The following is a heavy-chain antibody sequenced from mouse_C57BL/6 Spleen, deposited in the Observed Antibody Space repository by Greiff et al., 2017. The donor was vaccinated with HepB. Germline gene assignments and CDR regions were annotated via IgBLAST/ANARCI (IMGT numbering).Heavy chain of an antibody. Sequence: VQLKESGPELVKPGASVKISCKASGYSFTGYYMNWVKQSPEKSLEWIGEINPSTGGTTYNQKFKAKATLTVDKSSSTAYMQLKSLTSEDSAVYYCARAYGSSYRFAYWGQGTLVTVSA. V-gene: IGHV1-42*01. CDR3: ARAYGSSYRFAY. J-gene: IGHJ3*01. CDR2: INPSTGGT. D-gene: IGHD1-1*01. CDR1: GYSFTGYY.